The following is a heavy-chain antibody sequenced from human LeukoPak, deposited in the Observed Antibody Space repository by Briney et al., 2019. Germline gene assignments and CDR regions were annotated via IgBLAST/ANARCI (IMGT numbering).Heavy chain of an antibody. CDR1: GGSISSGGYY. Sequence: SETLSLTCTVSGGSISSGGYYWSWIRQPPGKGLEWIGYIYHSGSTYYNPSLKSRVTISVDRSKNQFSLKLSSVTAADTAVYYCACGPLAYCGGDCYSNFDYWGQGTLVTVSS. CDR2: IYHSGST. CDR3: ACGPLAYCGGDCYSNFDY. J-gene: IGHJ4*02. V-gene: IGHV4-30-2*01. D-gene: IGHD2-21*01.